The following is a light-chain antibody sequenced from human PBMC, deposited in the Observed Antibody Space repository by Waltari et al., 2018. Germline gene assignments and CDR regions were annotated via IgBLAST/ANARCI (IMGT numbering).Light chain of an antibody. CDR3: QHHFRLPAT. J-gene: IGKJ1*01. V-gene: IGKV3-20*01. CDR2: GAS. Sequence: LTQSPGTLSLSPGERATLSCRPSQSISRYLAWYQQKPGQAPRLLIYGASTRATGIPDRFSGSGSGTDFSLTISGLEPEDSAVYYCQHHFRLPATFGQGTKVEIK. CDR1: QSISRY.